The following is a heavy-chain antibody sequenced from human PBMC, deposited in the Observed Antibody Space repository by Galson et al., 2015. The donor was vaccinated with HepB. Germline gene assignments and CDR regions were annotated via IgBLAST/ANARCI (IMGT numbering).Heavy chain of an antibody. Sequence: SLRLSCAASGFTFSSYAMHWVRQAPGKGLEWVAVISYDGSNKYYADSVKGRFTISRDNSKNTLYLQMNSLRAEDTAVYYCARDQDGGNASPLFQHWGQGTLVTVSS. J-gene: IGHJ1*01. CDR3: ARDQDGGNASPLFQH. V-gene: IGHV3-30-3*01. CDR1: GFTFSSYA. CDR2: ISYDGSNK. D-gene: IGHD4-23*01.